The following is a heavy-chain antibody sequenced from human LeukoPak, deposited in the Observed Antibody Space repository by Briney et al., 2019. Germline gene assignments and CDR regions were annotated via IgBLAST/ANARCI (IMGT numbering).Heavy chain of an antibody. Sequence: ASVKVSCKASGYPFSAQFLNWVRQASGQGLEWMGNIDTTTGNPRYAQDFTGRFVFSLDTSVSTAYLQITSLKAADTAAYYCVRGTPTPGMDYWGQGTQVTVSS. CDR1: GYPFSAQF. D-gene: IGHD3-10*01. J-gene: IGHJ4*02. CDR2: IDTTTGNP. V-gene: IGHV7-4-1*02. CDR3: VRGTPTPGMDY.